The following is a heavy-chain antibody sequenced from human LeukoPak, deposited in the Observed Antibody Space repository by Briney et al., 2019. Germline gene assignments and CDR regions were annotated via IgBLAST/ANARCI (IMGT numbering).Heavy chain of an antibody. CDR1: GYTLTELS. V-gene: IGHV1-46*01. J-gene: IGHJ5*02. CDR2: INPSGGST. CDR3: ARSYDSSGYFRFDP. Sequence: ASVKVSCKVSGYTLTELSMHWVRQAPGQGLEWMGIINPSGGSTSYAQKFQGRVTMTRDTSTSTVYMELSSLRSEDTAVYYCARSYDSSGYFRFDPWGQGTLVTVSS. D-gene: IGHD3-22*01.